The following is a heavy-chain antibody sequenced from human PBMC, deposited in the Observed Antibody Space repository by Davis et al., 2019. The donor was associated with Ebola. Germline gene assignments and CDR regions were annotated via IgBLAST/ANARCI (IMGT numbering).Heavy chain of an antibody. V-gene: IGHV4-4*02. Sequence: PSETLSLTCAVSGGSISSSNWWSWVRQPPGKGLEWIGEIYHSGSTNYNPSLKSRVTISVDKSKNQFSLKLSSVTAADTAVYYCARNTIEKNYYGMDVWGQGTTVTVSS. CDR2: IYHSGST. J-gene: IGHJ6*02. D-gene: IGHD3-10*01. CDR1: GGSISSSNW. CDR3: ARNTIEKNYYGMDV.